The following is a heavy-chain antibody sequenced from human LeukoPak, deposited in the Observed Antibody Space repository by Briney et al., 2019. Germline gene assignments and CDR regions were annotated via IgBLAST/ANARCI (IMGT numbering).Heavy chain of an antibody. CDR2: IGGRDDRT. Sequence: PGGSLRLSCAASGFTLPGHTMTWLRKAPGKGLEWVSIIGGRDDRTYYADFVKGRFIISRDTSKNILYLQMNNLRAEDTAVYYCAKDPNPLYDLWSGYKWGQGTLVTVSS. D-gene: IGHD3-3*01. CDR1: GFTLPGHT. J-gene: IGHJ4*02. V-gene: IGHV3-23*01. CDR3: AKDPNPLYDLWSGYK.